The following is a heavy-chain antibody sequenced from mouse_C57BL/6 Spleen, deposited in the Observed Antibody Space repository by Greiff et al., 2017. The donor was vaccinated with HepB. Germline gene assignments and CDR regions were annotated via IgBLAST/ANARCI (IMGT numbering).Heavy chain of an antibody. D-gene: IGHD2-3*01. CDR2: IHPNSGST. CDR3: ARSRGDDNWYFDV. Sequence: VKLQQPGAELVKPGASVKLSCKASGYTFTSYWMHWVKQRPGQGLEWIGMIHPNSGSTNYNEKFKSKATLTVDKSSSTAYMQLSSLTSEDSAVYYCARSRGDDNWYFDVWGTGTTVTVSS. J-gene: IGHJ1*03. V-gene: IGHV1-64*01. CDR1: GYTFTSYW.